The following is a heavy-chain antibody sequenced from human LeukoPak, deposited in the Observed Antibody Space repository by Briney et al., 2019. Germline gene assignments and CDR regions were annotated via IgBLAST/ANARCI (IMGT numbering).Heavy chain of an antibody. D-gene: IGHD4-17*01. CDR2: ISWNRGSI. Sequence: PGGSLRLSCAASGFTFDDYAMNWVRQAPGKGLEWVSGISWNRGSIGYADAVKGRFTISRDNAKNCLYLQMNSLRAEDTALYYCAKDMNYGDYGPLDYWGQGALVTVSS. J-gene: IGHJ4*02. CDR3: AKDMNYGDYGPLDY. CDR1: GFTFDDYA. V-gene: IGHV3-9*01.